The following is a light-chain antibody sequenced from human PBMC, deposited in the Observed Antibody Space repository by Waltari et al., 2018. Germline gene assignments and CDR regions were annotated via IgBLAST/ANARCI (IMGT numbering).Light chain of an antibody. J-gene: IGKJ1*01. CDR3: QNHERLPAT. V-gene: IGKV3-20*01. CDR2: AAS. Sequence: EVVLTQSPGTLSLSPGERATLSCRASQSVSKYLAWYQQGPGQAPRLLIYAASARATGVSDRFSGSGFGTDFSLTISRLEPEDFAVYFCQNHERLPATFGQGTKVEIK. CDR1: QSVSKY.